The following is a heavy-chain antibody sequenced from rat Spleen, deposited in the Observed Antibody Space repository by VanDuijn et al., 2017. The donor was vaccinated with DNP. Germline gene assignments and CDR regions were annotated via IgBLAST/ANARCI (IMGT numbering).Heavy chain of an antibody. Sequence: EVQLVESGGGLVQPGRSLKLSCAASGLTFSNYAMAWVRQAPTKGLEWVASITNSGSDTKYRDSVKGRFTGSRDNAKNTLYLQMDSLRSEDTATYYCARLDPNYFDYWGQGVMVTVSS. CDR1: GLTFSNYA. J-gene: IGHJ2*01. V-gene: IGHV5S13*01. CDR3: ARLDPNYFDY. CDR2: ITNSGSDT. D-gene: IGHD3-1*01.